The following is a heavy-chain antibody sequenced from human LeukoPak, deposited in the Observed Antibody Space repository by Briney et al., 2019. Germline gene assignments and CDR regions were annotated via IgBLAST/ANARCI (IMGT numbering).Heavy chain of an antibody. CDR2: IYSGGST. CDR3: ARESSGWYTSAFDI. D-gene: IGHD6-19*01. J-gene: IGHJ3*02. V-gene: IGHV3-66*01. Sequence: PGGSLRLSCAASGFTVSSNYMSGVRQAPGKGLEWVSVIYSGGSTYYADSVKGRFTISRDNSKNTLYLQMNSLRAEDTAVYYCARESSGWYTSAFDIWGQGTMVTVSS. CDR1: GFTVSSNY.